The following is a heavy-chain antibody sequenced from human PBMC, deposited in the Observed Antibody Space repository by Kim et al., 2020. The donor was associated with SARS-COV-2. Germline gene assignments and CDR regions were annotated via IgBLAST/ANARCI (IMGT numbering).Heavy chain of an antibody. D-gene: IGHD1-26*01. CDR3: AREQDSGSYSEMSY. CDR1: GYTFTSYG. J-gene: IGHJ4*02. CDR2: ISAYNGNT. V-gene: IGHV1-18*01. Sequence: ASVKVSCKASGYTFTSYGISWVRQAPGQGLEWMGWISAYNGNTNYAQKLQVRVTMTTDTSTSTAYMELRSLRSDDTAVYYCAREQDSGSYSEMSYWGQGTLVTVSS.